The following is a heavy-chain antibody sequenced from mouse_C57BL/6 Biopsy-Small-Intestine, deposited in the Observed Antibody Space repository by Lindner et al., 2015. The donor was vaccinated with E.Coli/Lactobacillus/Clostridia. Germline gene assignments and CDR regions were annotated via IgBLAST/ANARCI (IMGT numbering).Heavy chain of an antibody. D-gene: IGHD2-10*02. Sequence: VQLQESGAELVRPGTSVEVSCKASGYTFTNYLIDWVKQRPGQGLEWIGMINPGNNITNYNEKFTAKATLTADKSSATAYIQLSSLTSEDSAVYFCVGTSNDACFAYWGQGTLVTVSA. CDR3: VGTSNDACFAY. J-gene: IGHJ3*01. CDR2: INPGNNIT. V-gene: IGHV1-54*01. CDR1: GYTFTNYL.